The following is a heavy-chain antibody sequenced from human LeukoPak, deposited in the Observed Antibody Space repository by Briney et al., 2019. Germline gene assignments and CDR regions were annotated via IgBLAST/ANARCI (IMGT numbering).Heavy chain of an antibody. J-gene: IGHJ4*02. CDR2: IIPILGIA. CDR3: ARDLFLVRLSYGVDY. V-gene: IGHV1-69*04. Sequence: GASVKVSCKASGGTFSSYAISWVRQAPGQGLEWMGRIIPILGIANYAQKFQGRVTITADKSTSTAYMELSSLRSEDTAVYYCARDLFLVRLSYGVDYWGQGTLVTVSS. CDR1: GGTFSSYA. D-gene: IGHD4-17*01.